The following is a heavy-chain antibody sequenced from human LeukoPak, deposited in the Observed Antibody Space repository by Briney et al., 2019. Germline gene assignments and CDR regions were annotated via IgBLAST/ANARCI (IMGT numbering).Heavy chain of an antibody. V-gene: IGHV3-20*01. CDR1: GFTFDDFD. CDR2: IDWNGGKT. Sequence: GGSLRLSCTASGFTFDDFDMSWVRQAPGKGLEWVSDIDWNGGKTAYADSVKGRLTISRDNAKNSLYLRMNSLRAEDTALYHCARCLSGELPDYWGQGTLVTVSS. CDR3: ARCLSGELPDY. D-gene: IGHD1-7*01. J-gene: IGHJ4*02.